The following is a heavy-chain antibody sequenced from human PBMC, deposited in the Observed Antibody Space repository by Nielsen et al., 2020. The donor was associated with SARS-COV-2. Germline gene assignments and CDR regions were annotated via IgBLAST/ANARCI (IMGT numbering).Heavy chain of an antibody. CDR2: ISWNSGSI. Sequence: GGSLRLSCAASGFTFDDYAMHWVRQAPGKGLEWVSGISWNSGSIGYADSVKGRFTISRDNAKNSLYLQMNSLRAEDTALYYCAKDMFLSPDPDAFDIWGQGTMVTVSS. D-gene: IGHD2/OR15-2a*01. V-gene: IGHV3-9*01. J-gene: IGHJ3*02. CDR3: AKDMFLSPDPDAFDI. CDR1: GFTFDDYA.